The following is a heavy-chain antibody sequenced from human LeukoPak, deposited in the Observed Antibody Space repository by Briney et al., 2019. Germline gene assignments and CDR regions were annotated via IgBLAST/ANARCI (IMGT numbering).Heavy chain of an antibody. CDR2: INRDGTEK. CDR1: GFXFSDSR. V-gene: IGHV3-7*04. J-gene: IGHJ4*02. Sequence: GGSLRLSCETSGFXFSDSRITWVRQAPGKGLQWVANINRDGTEKHFLDSVEGRFTISRDNAKKSLYLLMNSLRPQDTAVYFCVRGDWYFESWGQGTLVTVSS. CDR3: VRGDWYFES. D-gene: IGHD2-21*01.